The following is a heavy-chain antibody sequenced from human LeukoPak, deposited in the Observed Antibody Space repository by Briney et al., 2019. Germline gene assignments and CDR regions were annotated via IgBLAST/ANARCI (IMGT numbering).Heavy chain of an antibody. CDR1: GYTLTELS. V-gene: IGHV1-24*01. J-gene: IGHJ4*02. Sequence: ASVKVSCKVSGYTLTELSMHWVRQAPGKGLELMGGFDPEDGETIYAQKFQGRVTMTEDTSTDTAYMELSSLRSEDTAVYYCATAGLHNYDFWSGPSDYWGQGTLVTVSS. D-gene: IGHD3-3*01. CDR2: FDPEDGET. CDR3: ATAGLHNYDFWSGPSDY.